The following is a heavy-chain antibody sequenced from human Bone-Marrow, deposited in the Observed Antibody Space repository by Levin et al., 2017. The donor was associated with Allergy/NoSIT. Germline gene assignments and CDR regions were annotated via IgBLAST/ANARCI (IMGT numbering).Heavy chain of an antibody. Sequence: GGSLRLSCAASGFTFSSYWMHWVRQAPGKGLVWVSRINSDGISTTYADSVKGRFTISRDNANNTLYLEMSSLRAEDTAVYYCATERAGERYFDYWGQGTLVTVSS. CDR2: INSDGIST. CDR3: ATERAGERYFDY. D-gene: IGHD3-10*01. V-gene: IGHV3-74*01. J-gene: IGHJ4*02. CDR1: GFTFSSYW.